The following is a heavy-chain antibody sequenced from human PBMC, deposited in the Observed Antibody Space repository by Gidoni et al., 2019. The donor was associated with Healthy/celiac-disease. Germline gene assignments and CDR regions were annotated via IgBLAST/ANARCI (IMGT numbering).Heavy chain of an antibody. CDR1: GFTFSSYW. J-gene: IGHJ5*02. Sequence: EVQLVESGGGLVQPGGSLRLSWAASGFTFSSYWMSWVRQAPGKGLEWVANIKQDGSEKYYVDSVKGRFTISRDNAKNSLYLQMNSLRAEDTAVYYCARGQQLVSNWFDPWGQGTLVTVSS. V-gene: IGHV3-7*01. CDR2: IKQDGSEK. CDR3: ARGQQLVSNWFDP. D-gene: IGHD6-6*01.